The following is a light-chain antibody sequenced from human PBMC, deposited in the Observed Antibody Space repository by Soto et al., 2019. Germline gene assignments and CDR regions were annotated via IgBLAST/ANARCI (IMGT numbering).Light chain of an antibody. J-gene: IGKJ3*01. Sequence: DIVMTQTPLSLSVTPGQPASISCKSSQSLLHSDGKTYLYWYLQRPGQPPHLLIYEVSNRFSGXPXRXXGRGPGTDSTPHISRVEAEDVGLYYCMQRIHPPFFPFGPGTNLDIK. CDR3: MQRIHPPFFP. CDR1: QSLLHSDGKTY. V-gene: IGKV2D-29*01. CDR2: EVS.